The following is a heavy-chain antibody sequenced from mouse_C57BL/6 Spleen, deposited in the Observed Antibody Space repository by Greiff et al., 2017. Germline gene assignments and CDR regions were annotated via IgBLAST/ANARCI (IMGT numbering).Heavy chain of an antibody. CDR1: GFTFSDYY. J-gene: IGHJ4*01. CDR3: ARVYYGSSYLGYAMDY. Sequence: EVKVVESEGGLVQPGSSMKLSCTASGFTFSDYYMAWVRQVPEKGLEWVANINYDGSSTYYLDSLKSRFIISRDNAKNILYLQMSSLKSEDTATYYCARVYYGSSYLGYAMDYWGQGTSVTVSS. V-gene: IGHV5-16*01. D-gene: IGHD1-1*01. CDR2: INYDGSST.